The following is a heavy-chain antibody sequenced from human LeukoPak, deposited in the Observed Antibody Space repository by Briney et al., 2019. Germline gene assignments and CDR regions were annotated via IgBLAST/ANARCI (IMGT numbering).Heavy chain of an antibody. D-gene: IGHD1-26*01. J-gene: IGHJ5*02. CDR2: IYSSGST. CDR3: ARSQWELSGWFDP. V-gene: IGHV4-59*01. Sequence: PSETLSLTCTVSGGSISNNYWSWIRQSPGKGLEWNGYIYSSGSTNYNPSLKSRVTISVDTSKNQFSLKLSSVTAADTAVYYCARSQWELSGWFDPWGQGTLVTVSS. CDR1: GGSISNNY.